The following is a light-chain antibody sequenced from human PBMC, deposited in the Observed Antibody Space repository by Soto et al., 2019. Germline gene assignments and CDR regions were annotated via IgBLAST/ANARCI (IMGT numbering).Light chain of an antibody. J-gene: IGKJ4*02. CDR1: QSVSSD. V-gene: IGKV3D-15*01. Sequence: MTQSPATLSVSPGERATITCRASQSVSSDLAWYQQKSGQAPRLLIYGASTRATGIPARFSGSGSGTEFTFTISSLQPEDFATYYCLQHNSYPLTFGGGTKVDIK. CDR2: GAS. CDR3: LQHNSYPLT.